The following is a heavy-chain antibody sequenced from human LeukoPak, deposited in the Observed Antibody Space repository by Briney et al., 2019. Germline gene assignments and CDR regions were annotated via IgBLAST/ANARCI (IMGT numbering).Heavy chain of an antibody. Sequence: PGGSLRLSCAASGFTFSSYAMHWVRQAPGKGLEWVAVLSYDGSNKYYADSVKGRFTISRDNSKNTLYLQMNSLRAEDTAVYYCARESHTSTTFDYWGQGTLVTVSS. CDR1: GFTFSSYA. CDR2: LSYDGSNK. D-gene: IGHD1-1*01. CDR3: ARESHTSTTFDY. V-gene: IGHV3-30-3*01. J-gene: IGHJ4*02.